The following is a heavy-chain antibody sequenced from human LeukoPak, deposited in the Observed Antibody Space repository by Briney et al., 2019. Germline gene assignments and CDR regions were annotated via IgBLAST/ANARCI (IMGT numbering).Heavy chain of an antibody. J-gene: IGHJ4*02. Sequence: PGGSLRLSCAASGFTFSSYAMNWVRQAPGKGLEWVSSISSSSSYIYYADSVKGRFTISRDNAKNSLYLQMNSLRAEDTAVYYCARLTTTVTTPFDYWGRGTLVTVSS. CDR2: ISSSSSYI. V-gene: IGHV3-21*01. CDR1: GFTFSSYA. D-gene: IGHD4-17*01. CDR3: ARLTTTVTTPFDY.